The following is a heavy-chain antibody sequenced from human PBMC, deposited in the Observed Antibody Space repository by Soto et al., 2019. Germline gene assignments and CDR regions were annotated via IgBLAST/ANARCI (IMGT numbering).Heavy chain of an antibody. J-gene: IGHJ3*02. CDR1: GYTVTGYD. CDR3: ARGGDIVVVVAATGAFDI. D-gene: IGHD2-15*01. V-gene: IGHV1-69*13. Sequence: SVKVSCKASGYTVTGYDIHWVRQATGQGLEWMGGIIPIFGTANYAQKFQGRVTITADESTSTAYMELSSLRSEDTAVYYCARGGDIVVVVAATGAFDIWGQGTMVTVSS. CDR2: IIPIFGTA.